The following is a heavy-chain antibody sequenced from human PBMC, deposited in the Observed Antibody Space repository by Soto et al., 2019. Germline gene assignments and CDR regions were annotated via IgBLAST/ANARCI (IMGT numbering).Heavy chain of an antibody. J-gene: IGHJ6*02. V-gene: IGHV4-34*01. CDR1: GGSFRGYY. CDR3: ARGILSGCGYYYYNGMDC. D-gene: IGHD3-9*01. CDR2: INHSGST. Sequence: KTSETLSLTCVVYGGSFRGYYWSGTRQPPGKGLEGIGEINHSGSTNYNPSLKSRVTISVDTSKNQFSLKLSSVTAADTAVYYCARGILSGCGYYYYNGMDCWGQGTTGTVSS.